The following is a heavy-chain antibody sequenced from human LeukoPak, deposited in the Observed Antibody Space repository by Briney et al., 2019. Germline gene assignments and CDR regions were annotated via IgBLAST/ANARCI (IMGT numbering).Heavy chain of an antibody. CDR3: AKFYCSGGSCEDYYFDY. CDR2: ISGSGGST. V-gene: IGHV3-23*01. Sequence: PGGSLRLSCAASGLTFSTYGMSWVRQAPGKGLEWVSAISGSGGSTYYADSVKGRFTISRDNSKNTLYLQMNSLRAEDTAAYYCAKFYCSGGSCEDYYFDYWGQGTLVTVSS. J-gene: IGHJ4*02. D-gene: IGHD2-15*01. CDR1: GLTFSTYG.